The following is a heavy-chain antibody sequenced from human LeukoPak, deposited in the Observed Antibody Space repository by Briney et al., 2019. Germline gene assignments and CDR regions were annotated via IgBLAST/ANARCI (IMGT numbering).Heavy chain of an antibody. J-gene: IGHJ3*02. CDR3: ARTSLRAFDI. V-gene: IGHV4-39*07. CDR2: IYYSGST. D-gene: IGHD2-2*01. Sequence: PSETLSLTCTVSGGSITSSSYYWGWIRQPPGKGLEWIGSIYYSGSTYYNPSLKSRVTISVDTSKNQFSLKLSSVTAADTAVYYCARTSLRAFDIWGQGTMDTVSS. CDR1: GGSITSSSYY.